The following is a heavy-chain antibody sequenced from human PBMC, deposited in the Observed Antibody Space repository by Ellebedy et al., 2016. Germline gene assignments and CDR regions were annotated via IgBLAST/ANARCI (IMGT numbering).Heavy chain of an antibody. D-gene: IGHD3-22*01. CDR2: MNPNSGNT. Sequence: ASVKVSXXASGYTFTSYDINWVRQATGQGLEWMGWMNPNSGNTGYAQKFQGRVTMTRNTSISTAYMELSSLRSEDTAVYYCARRSSGYYSPTGFDPWGQGTLVTVSS. CDR3: ARRSSGYYSPTGFDP. V-gene: IGHV1-8*01. CDR1: GYTFTSYD. J-gene: IGHJ5*02.